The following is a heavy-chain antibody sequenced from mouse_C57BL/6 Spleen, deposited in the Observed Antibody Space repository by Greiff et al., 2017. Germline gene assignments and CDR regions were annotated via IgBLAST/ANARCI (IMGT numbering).Heavy chain of an antibody. V-gene: IGHV1-75*01. D-gene: IGHD1-1*01. CDR2: LFPGSGST. Sequence: QVPVKQSGPELVKPGASVKISCKASGYTFTDYYINWVKQRPGQGLEWIGWLFPGSGSTYYNEKFKVKAPLTVDKSSSTAYMLLSSLTSEDSAVYFCARSITTVVAEDWYFDVWGTGTTVTVSS. CDR3: ARSITTVVAEDWYFDV. CDR1: GYTFTDYY. J-gene: IGHJ1*03.